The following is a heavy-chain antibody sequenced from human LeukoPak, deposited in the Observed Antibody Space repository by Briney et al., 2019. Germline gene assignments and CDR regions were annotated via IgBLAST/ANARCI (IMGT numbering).Heavy chain of an antibody. CDR2: IYTSGST. D-gene: IGHD3-10*01. J-gene: IGHJ5*02. V-gene: IGHV4-4*07. CDR1: GGSISSYY. CDR3: ARGGFYHGSGEINWFDP. Sequence: PSETLSLTCTVSGGSISSYYWSWIRQPAGKGLEWIGRIYTSGSTNYNPSLKSRVTMSVDTSKNQFSLKLSSVTAADTAVYYCARGGFYHGSGEINWFDPWGQGTLVTVSS.